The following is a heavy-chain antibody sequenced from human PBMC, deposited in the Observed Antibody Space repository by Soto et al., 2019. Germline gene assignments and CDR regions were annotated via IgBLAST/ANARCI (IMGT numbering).Heavy chain of an antibody. CDR3: ARIQSGGAWGGDY. CDR2: ISSSGNTI. D-gene: IGHD2-21*02. V-gene: IGHV3-21*04. CDR1: GFTFGSYS. Sequence: EVQLVESGGGLVKPGGSLRLSCAASGFTFGSYSMNWVRQAPGKGLEWVSSISSSGNTIYYADSVKGRFTISRDNAKNSVYLQMNSLRAEDTAVYYCARIQSGGAWGGDYWGQGTLVTVSS. J-gene: IGHJ4*02.